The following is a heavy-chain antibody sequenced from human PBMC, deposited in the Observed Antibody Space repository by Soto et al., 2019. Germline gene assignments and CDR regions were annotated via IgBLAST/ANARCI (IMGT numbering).Heavy chain of an antibody. J-gene: IGHJ6*02. CDR3: ARDLIAARLSDYGMDV. Sequence: QVQLVESGGGVVQPGRSLRLSCAASGFTFSSYGMHWVRQAPGKGLEWVAVIWYDGSNKYYADSVKGRFTISRDNSKNTLYLQMNSLRAEDTAVYYCARDLIAARLSDYGMDVWGQGTTVTVSS. CDR2: IWYDGSNK. V-gene: IGHV3-33*01. D-gene: IGHD6-6*01. CDR1: GFTFSSYG.